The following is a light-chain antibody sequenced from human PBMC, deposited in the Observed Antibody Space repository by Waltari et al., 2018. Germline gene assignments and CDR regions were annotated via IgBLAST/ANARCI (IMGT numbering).Light chain of an antibody. V-gene: IGLV1-51*01. CDR3: GAWDSSLNSLV. J-gene: IGLJ2*01. Sequence: QSVLTPPASVSAAPGQKVTISSSGRRSNIGNTYFSWYQHVPGTAPKALIYNNNKRPSGIPDRFSGSKSGTSATLGITGLQTGDEADYYCGAWDSSLNSLVFGGGTKVTVL. CDR1: RSNIGNTY. CDR2: NNN.